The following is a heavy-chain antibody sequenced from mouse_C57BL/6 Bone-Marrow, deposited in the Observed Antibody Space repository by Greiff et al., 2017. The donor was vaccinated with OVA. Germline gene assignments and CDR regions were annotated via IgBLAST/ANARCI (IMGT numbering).Heavy chain of an antibody. CDR2: ISSGSSTI. D-gene: IGHD1-1*01. Sequence: EVKLMESGGGLVKPGGSLKLSCAASGFTFSDYGMHWVRQAPEKGLEWVAYISSGSSTIYYADTVKGRFTISRDNAKKTLFLQMTSLRSEDTAMYYCARPLYYGSSYYWYFDVWGTGTTVTVSS. J-gene: IGHJ1*03. CDR1: GFTFSDYG. CDR3: ARPLYYGSSYYWYFDV. V-gene: IGHV5-17*01.